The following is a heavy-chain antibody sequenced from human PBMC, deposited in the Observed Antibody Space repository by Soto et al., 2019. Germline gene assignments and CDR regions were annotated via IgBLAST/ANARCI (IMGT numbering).Heavy chain of an antibody. Sequence: SGPTLVNPTQTLTLTCTFSGFSLSTSGVGVGWIRRPPGKALEWLALIYWNDDKRYSPSLKSRLTITKDTSKNQVVLTMTNMDPVDTATYYCAHRPPVAPPYYYGMDVWGQGTPVTVYS. D-gene: IGHD5-12*01. V-gene: IGHV2-5*01. CDR3: AHRPPVAPPYYYGMDV. CDR2: IYWNDDK. J-gene: IGHJ6*02. CDR1: GFSLSTSGVG.